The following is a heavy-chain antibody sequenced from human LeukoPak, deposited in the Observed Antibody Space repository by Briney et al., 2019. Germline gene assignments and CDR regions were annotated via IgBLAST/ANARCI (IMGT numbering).Heavy chain of an antibody. CDR2: IYSDGST. J-gene: IGHJ4*02. V-gene: IGHV3-53*01. Sequence: GGSLRLSCAASGFTVSNNYMSWVRQAPGKGLEYVSVIYSDGSTYYADSVKGRFTISRDNSKNTLYLQMNSLRAEDTAVYYCAQARSSSGYGPLGLYWGQGTLVTVSS. D-gene: IGHD5-12*01. CDR3: AQARSSSGYGPLGLY. CDR1: GFTVSNNY.